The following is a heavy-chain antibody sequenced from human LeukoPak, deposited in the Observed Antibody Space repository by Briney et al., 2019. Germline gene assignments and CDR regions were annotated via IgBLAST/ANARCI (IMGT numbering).Heavy chain of an antibody. J-gene: IGHJ4*02. Sequence: PSGTLSLTCAVSGGSISSPNWWSWVRQPPGKGLEWIGEIYHSGMTNYKTSLKSRVTISVDESKNQFPLKLSSVTAADTAVYYCARDLVENSRGHDFWGQGILVIVSS. CDR2: IYHSGMT. V-gene: IGHV4-4*02. CDR3: ARDLVENSRGHDF. D-gene: IGHD2-15*01. CDR1: GGSISSPNW.